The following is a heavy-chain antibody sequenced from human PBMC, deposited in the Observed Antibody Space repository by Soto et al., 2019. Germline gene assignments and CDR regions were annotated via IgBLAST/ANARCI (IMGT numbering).Heavy chain of an antibody. D-gene: IGHD2-8*01. CDR3: AKDGYCTNGVCARAFDI. J-gene: IGHJ3*02. CDR2: ISGSGGST. Sequence: EVQLLESGGGLVQPGGSLRLSCAASGFTFSSYAMSWVRQAPGKGLEWVSAISGSGGSTYYADSVKGRFTISRDNSKNTLYLQMNRLRAEDTAVYYCAKDGYCTNGVCARAFDIWGQGTMVTVSS. CDR1: GFTFSSYA. V-gene: IGHV3-23*01.